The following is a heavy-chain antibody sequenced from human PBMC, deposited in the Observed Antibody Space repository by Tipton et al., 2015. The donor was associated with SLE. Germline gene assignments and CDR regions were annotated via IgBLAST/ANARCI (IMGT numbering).Heavy chain of an antibody. J-gene: IGHJ4*02. V-gene: IGHV4-4*07. D-gene: IGHD3-16*01. CDR3: ARTDGGGATFFDY. CDR2: VHSSGGT. CDR1: GGSLHNYY. Sequence: TLSLTCPVSGGSLHNYYWSWSRQPAGEQLEWIGRVHSSGGTHYSPSLSSRATVSVDTSKNQFSLTVTSVIAADTAVYYCARTDGGGATFFDYWGQGTLVTVSS.